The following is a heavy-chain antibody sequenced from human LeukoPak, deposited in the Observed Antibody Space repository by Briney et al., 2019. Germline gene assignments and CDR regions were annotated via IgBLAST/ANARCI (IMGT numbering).Heavy chain of an antibody. CDR2: IRYDGSNK. D-gene: IGHD3-3*01. CDR3: AKAPAPPYYDFWSGYPADYMDV. Sequence: GGSLRLSCAASGFTFSSYGMHWVRQAPGKGLEWVAFIRYDGSNKSYADSVKGRFTISRDNSKNTLYLQMNSLRAEDTAVYYCAKAPAPPYYDFWSGYPADYMDVWGKGTTVTVSS. V-gene: IGHV3-30*02. CDR1: GFTFSSYG. J-gene: IGHJ6*03.